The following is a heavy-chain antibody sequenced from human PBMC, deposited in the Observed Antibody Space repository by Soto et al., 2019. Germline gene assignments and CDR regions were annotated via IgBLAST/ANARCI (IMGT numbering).Heavy chain of an antibody. CDR2: IYPDDYDT. D-gene: IGHD3-10*01. CDR1: GYTFRTSW. CDR3: ARHYGQYFAY. J-gene: IGHJ4*02. V-gene: IGHV5-51*01. Sequence: GESLKVSCKASGYTFRTSWIAWVRQMPGKGLEWMGIIYPDDYDTKYSPSFQGQVTISADKSISTAYLEWSSLKASDTAMYFCARHYGQYFAYWGQGTLVTVSS.